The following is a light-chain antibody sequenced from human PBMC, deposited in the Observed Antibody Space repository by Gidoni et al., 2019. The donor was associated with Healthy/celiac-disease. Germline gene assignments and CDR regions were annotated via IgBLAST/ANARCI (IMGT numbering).Light chain of an antibody. CDR1: QSVSSSY. CDR3: QQYGSSRALT. V-gene: IGKV3-20*01. Sequence: EIVLTQSPGTLSLSPGERATLSCRASQSVSSSYLAWYQQKPGQAPSLLIYGASSRATGSPDRFSGSGSGTDFTLTISRLEPEDFAVYYCQQYGSSRALTFGGGTKVEIK. J-gene: IGKJ4*01. CDR2: GAS.